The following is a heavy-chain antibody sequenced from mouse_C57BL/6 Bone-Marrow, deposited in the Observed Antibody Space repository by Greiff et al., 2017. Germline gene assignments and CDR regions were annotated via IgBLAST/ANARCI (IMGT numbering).Heavy chain of an antibody. CDR3: ARGSSNYSWFAY. D-gene: IGHD2-5*01. V-gene: IGHV1-7*01. J-gene: IGHJ3*01. CDR1: GYTFTSYW. Sequence: QVQLQQSGAELAKPGASVKLSCKASGYTFTSYWMHWVKQRPGQGLEWIGYINPSSGYPKYNQKFKDKATLTADKSSSTAYMQLSSLTYEDSAVYYCARGSSNYSWFAYWGQGTLVTGSA. CDR2: INPSSGYP.